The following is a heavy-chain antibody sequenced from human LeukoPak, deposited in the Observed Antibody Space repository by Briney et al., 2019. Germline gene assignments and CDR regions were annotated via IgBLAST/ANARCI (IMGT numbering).Heavy chain of an antibody. D-gene: IGHD5-24*01. Sequence: GESLKISCKGSGYSFTSYWISWVRQMPGKGLEWMGRIDPSDSYTNYSPSFQGHVTISADESISTAYLQWSSLKASDTAMYYCARHGLKMATIGAFDIWGQGTMVTVSS. V-gene: IGHV5-10-1*01. CDR1: GYSFTSYW. J-gene: IGHJ3*02. CDR2: IDPSDSYT. CDR3: ARHGLKMATIGAFDI.